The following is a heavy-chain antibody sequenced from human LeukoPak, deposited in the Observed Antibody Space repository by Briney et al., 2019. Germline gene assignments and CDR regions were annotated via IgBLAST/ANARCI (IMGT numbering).Heavy chain of an antibody. Sequence: SETLSLTCTVSGGSISSYYWSWIRQPPGRGLEWIGYIYYRGSTNYNPSLKSRVTISVDTSKNQFSLKLSSVTAADTAVYYCARLNKSYYYGMDVWGQGTTVTVSS. D-gene: IGHD2/OR15-2a*01. CDR3: ARLNKSYYYGMDV. CDR2: IYYRGST. J-gene: IGHJ6*02. V-gene: IGHV4-59*08. CDR1: GGSISSYY.